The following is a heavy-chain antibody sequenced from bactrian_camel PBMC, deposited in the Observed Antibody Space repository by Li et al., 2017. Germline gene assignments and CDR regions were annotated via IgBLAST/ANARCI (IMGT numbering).Heavy chain of an antibody. Sequence: HVQLVESGGRSVQSGGTLRLSCVASGYTTTTCSMGWYRQAPGKEREMVSTVLSDGTTIYGESVRGRFTISRDNAENTLSLQMNSLQVEDTAVYYCAADGWSWIPQYWGQGTQVT. CDR2: VLSDGTT. V-gene: IGHV3S57*01. J-gene: IGHJ4*01. CDR3: AADGWSWIPQY. CDR1: GYTTTTCS. D-gene: IGHD5*01.